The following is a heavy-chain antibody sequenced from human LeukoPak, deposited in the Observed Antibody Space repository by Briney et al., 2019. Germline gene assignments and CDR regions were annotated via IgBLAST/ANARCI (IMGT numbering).Heavy chain of an antibody. CDR3: ARPKSSGWYGFDY. CDR1: GGTFSSYA. Sequence: ASVKVSCKASGGTFSSYAISWVRQAPGQGLEWMGGFIPIFVTANYAQKFQGRVTITADESTSTAYMELSSLRSEDTAVYYCARPKSSGWYGFDYWGQGTLVTVSS. J-gene: IGHJ4*02. D-gene: IGHD6-19*01. CDR2: FIPIFVTA. V-gene: IGHV1-69*13.